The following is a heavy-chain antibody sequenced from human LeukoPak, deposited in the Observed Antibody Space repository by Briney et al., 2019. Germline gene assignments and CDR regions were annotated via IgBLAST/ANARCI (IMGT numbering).Heavy chain of an antibody. J-gene: IGHJ5*02. V-gene: IGHV1-18*01. Sequence: GASVKVSCKASGYTFTSYGISWVRQAPGQGLEWMGWISAYNGNTNYAQKLQGRDTMTTDTSTSTAYMELRSLRSDDTAVYYCARDVLLWFGSLLKSTTPSWFDPWGQGTLVTVSS. D-gene: IGHD3-10*01. CDR2: ISAYNGNT. CDR1: GYTFTSYG. CDR3: ARDVLLWFGSLLKSTTPSWFDP.